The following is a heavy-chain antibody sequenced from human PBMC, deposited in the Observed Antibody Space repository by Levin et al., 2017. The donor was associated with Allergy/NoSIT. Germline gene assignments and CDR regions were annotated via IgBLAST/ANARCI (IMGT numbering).Heavy chain of an antibody. V-gene: IGHV3-23*01. J-gene: IGHJ4*02. CDR3: AKDQWSDLFGVVTVFDY. D-gene: IGHD3-3*01. CDR2: ISGSGGST. CDR1: GFTFSSYA. Sequence: GGSLRLSCAASGFTFSSYAMSWVRQAPGKGLEWVSAISGSGGSTYYADSVKGRFTISRDNSKNTLYLQMNSLRAEDTAVYYCAKDQWSDLFGVVTVFDYWGQGTLVTVSS.